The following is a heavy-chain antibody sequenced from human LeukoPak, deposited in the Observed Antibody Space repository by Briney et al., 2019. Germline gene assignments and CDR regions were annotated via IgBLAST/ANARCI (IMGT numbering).Heavy chain of an antibody. D-gene: IGHD2-21*02. V-gene: IGHV5-51*01. CDR1: GGSFTKFW. Sequence: GESLKISCEGSGGSFTKFWIGWVRQMPGKGLELMGIIYPADSDTRYSPSFQGQVPISADKSISTAYLQWSSLKTSDTAMYYCARLPHCGSDCYPNWFDSWGQGTLVTVSS. CDR2: IYPADSDT. J-gene: IGHJ5*01. CDR3: ARLPHCGSDCYPNWFDS.